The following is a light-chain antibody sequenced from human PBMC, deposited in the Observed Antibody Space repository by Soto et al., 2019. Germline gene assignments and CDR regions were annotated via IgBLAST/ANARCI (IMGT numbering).Light chain of an antibody. CDR1: SSNIGRNT. J-gene: IGLJ3*02. V-gene: IGLV1-44*01. CDR2: SNN. Sequence: QPVLTQPPSASGTPGQRVTISCFGSSSNIGRNTVNWFQQLPGTAPKLLIYSNNQRPSGVPDRFSGSKSGTSASLAISGLQSGDEADYYCAAWDDSLNGWVFGGGTKLTVL. CDR3: AAWDDSLNGWV.